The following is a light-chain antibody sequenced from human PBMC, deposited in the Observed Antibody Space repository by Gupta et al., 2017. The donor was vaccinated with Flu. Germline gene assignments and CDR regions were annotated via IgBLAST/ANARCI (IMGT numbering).Light chain of an antibody. J-gene: IGLJ2*01. CDR2: NIS. CDR3: LLSMGRGSVA. CDR1: SASVSTDNH. Sequence: QTVVTQEPSFSVSPGGTVTLTCGLRSASVSTDNHPSWYQQTPGQAPRTLIYNISSRSSGVPDRFPGSLLGNKAALTITGAQADDESDYYCLLSMGRGSVAFGGGTKLTVL. V-gene: IGLV8-61*01.